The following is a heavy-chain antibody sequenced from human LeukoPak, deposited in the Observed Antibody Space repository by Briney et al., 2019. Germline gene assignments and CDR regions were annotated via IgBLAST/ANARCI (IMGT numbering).Heavy chain of an antibody. CDR3: ARDGSPYSSGWGPKNYYFDY. CDR1: GFTFSSYV. J-gene: IGHJ4*02. V-gene: IGHV3-23*01. Sequence: GGSLRLSCAASGFTFSSYVMSWVRQAPGKGLEWVSSISGSGGSTYYADSVKGRFTISRDKSKNSLYLQMNNLRSEDTAVYYCARDGSPYSSGWGPKNYYFDYWGQGTLVTVSS. D-gene: IGHD6-19*01. CDR2: ISGSGGST.